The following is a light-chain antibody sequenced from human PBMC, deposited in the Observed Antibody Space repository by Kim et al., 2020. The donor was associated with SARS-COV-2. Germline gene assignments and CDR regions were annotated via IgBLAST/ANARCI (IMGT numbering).Light chain of an antibody. V-gene: IGKV3-11*01. J-gene: IGKJ4*01. CDR3: QQRSNWPLT. CDR2: DAS. Sequence: LPPGERAPLSCRASQSVSSYLAWYQQRPGQAPRLLIYDASNRATGIPARFSGSGSGTDFTLTISSLEPEDFAIYYCQQRSNWPLTFGGGTKVDIK. CDR1: QSVSSY.